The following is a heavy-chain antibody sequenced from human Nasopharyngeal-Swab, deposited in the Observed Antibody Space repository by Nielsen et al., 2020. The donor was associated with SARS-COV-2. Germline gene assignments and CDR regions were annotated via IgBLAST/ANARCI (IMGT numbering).Heavy chain of an antibody. CDR2: INHSGST. J-gene: IGHJ4*02. D-gene: IGHD3-10*01. V-gene: IGHV4-34*01. Sequence: SETLSLTCAVYGGSFSGYYWSWIRQPPGKGLEWIGEINHSGSTNYNPSLKSRVTISVDTSKNQFSLKLSSVTAADTAVYYCARGERGYYSVSGSYCNWGYWGQGTLVTVSS. CDR3: ARGERGYYSVSGSYCNWGY. CDR1: GGSFSGYY.